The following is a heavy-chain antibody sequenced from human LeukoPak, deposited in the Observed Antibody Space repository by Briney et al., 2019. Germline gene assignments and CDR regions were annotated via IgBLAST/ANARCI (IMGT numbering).Heavy chain of an antibody. CDR1: GGSISSYY. D-gene: IGHD3-10*01. Sequence: SETLSLTCTVSGGSISSYYWSWIRQPPGKGLEWIGYICYSGSTNYNPSLKSRVTISVDTSKNQFSLKLSSVTAADTAVYYCARVRFGEYDAFDIWGQGTMVTVSS. V-gene: IGHV4-59*01. CDR2: ICYSGST. CDR3: ARVRFGEYDAFDI. J-gene: IGHJ3*02.